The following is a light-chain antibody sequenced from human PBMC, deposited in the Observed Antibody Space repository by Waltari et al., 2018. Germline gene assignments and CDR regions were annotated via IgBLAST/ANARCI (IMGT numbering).Light chain of an antibody. CDR3: SSYTTGSTYVI. Sequence: QSALTQPASVSGSPGQSTTIPSTGTSSDVGCPNYVSWYQLHPDKAPKLIIYEVTYRPSGVSNRFSGSKSGNTASLTLSGLQAEDEADYYCSSYTTGSTYVIFGGGTKLTVL. J-gene: IGLJ2*01. CDR1: SSDVGCPNY. CDR2: EVT. V-gene: IGLV2-14*01.